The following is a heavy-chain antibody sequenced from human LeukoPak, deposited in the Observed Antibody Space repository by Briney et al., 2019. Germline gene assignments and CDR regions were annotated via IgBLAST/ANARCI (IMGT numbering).Heavy chain of an antibody. Sequence: PGGSLRLSCAASGFTFSSYSMNWVRQAPGKGLEWVSYISSSSSTIYYADSVKGRFTISRDNAKNSLYLQMNSLRAEDTAVYYCARDYVDTAMGDFDYWGQGTLVTVSS. CDR2: ISSSSSTI. V-gene: IGHV3-48*01. D-gene: IGHD5-18*01. CDR1: GFTFSSYS. CDR3: ARDYVDTAMGDFDY. J-gene: IGHJ4*02.